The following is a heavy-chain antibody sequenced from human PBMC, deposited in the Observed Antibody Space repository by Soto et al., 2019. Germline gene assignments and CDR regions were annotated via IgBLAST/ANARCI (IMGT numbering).Heavy chain of an antibody. Sequence: EVQLVQSGAEVKKPGESLKISCKGSGYSFTSYWIGWVRQMPGKGLEGMGIIYPGDSDTRYSPSFQGQVTISADKSIRTAYLQGSSLKASDTAMYYCARAMIRGKNYYGMDVWGHGTTVTVSS. J-gene: IGHJ6*02. CDR1: GYSFTSYW. D-gene: IGHD3-10*01. V-gene: IGHV5-51*03. CDR3: ARAMIRGKNYYGMDV. CDR2: IYPGDSDT.